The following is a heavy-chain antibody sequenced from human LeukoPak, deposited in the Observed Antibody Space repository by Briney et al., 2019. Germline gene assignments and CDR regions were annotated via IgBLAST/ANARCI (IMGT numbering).Heavy chain of an antibody. V-gene: IGHV4-39*07. D-gene: IGHD6-13*01. CDR1: GGSITSSGYY. J-gene: IGHJ6*03. CDR3: ARGYIAAAGEIMDV. Sequence: SETLSLTCTVSGGSITSSGYYWGWIRQPPGKGLEWIGSIYHSGSTYYNPSLKSRVTISVDTSKNQFSLKLSSVTAADTAVYYCARGYIAAAGEIMDVWGKGTTVTISS. CDR2: IYHSGST.